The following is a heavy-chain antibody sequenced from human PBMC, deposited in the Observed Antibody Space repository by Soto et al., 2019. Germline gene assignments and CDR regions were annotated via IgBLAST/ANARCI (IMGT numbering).Heavy chain of an antibody. CDR2: VSWNSDTI. J-gene: IGHJ4*02. CDR1: GFTFEHYA. D-gene: IGHD3-10*01. V-gene: IGHV3-9*01. Sequence: EVQLVESGGDLVQPGRSLRLSCAASGFTFEHYAIHWVRQAPGRGLEWVSGVSWNSDTIGYADSVKGRFTISRDNAKYSVYLQMNSLRPEDTAFYYCAKALPPWRYYTPLHYWGQGTLVTVSA. CDR3: AKALPPWRYYTPLHY.